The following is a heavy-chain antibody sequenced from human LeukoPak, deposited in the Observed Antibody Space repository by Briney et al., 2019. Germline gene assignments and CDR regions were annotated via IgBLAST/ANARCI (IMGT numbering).Heavy chain of an antibody. CDR2: IYSGGST. Sequence: GGSLRLSCAASGFTFSSNYMNWVRQAPGKGLEWVSGIYSGGSTDSADSVEARFTTSRDSSKTTLYLQMNSLRAEDTAFYYCARDHCSGGSCYSAYWGQGTLVTVSS. V-gene: IGHV3-53*01. CDR3: ARDHCSGGSCYSAY. CDR1: GFTFSSNY. D-gene: IGHD2-15*01. J-gene: IGHJ4*02.